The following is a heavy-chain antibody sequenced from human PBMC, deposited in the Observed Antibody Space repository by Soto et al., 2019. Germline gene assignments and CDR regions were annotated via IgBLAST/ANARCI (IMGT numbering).Heavy chain of an antibody. CDR2: ILYDGSNK. V-gene: IGHV3-30*18. D-gene: IGHD2-15*01. J-gene: IGHJ2*01. CDR3: AKSAYSDWYFDV. Sequence: QAQLVESGGGVVQPGRSLRLSCAASGFTCSNYGIHWHRQASGKGLEWVAVILYDGSNKLYADSVKGRFTISRDNSKNSLYLQMNNLRAEDTSRYYCAKSAYSDWYFDVWGRGTLLTVSS. CDR1: GFTCSNYG.